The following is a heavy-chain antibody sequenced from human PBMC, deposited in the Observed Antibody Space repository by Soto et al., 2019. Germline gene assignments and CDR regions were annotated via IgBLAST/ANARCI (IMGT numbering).Heavy chain of an antibody. J-gene: IGHJ4*02. V-gene: IGHV3-11*01. CDR1: GFTFTDHY. CDR2: INSGGSNI. Sequence: QVQLVESGGGLVKPGGSLRLSCTASGFTFTDHYMTWIRQAPGKGLEWVSYINSGGSNIYYADYVRGRFTNSRDNAKHPVYLQMNSMKAEDTPIYYCARDNRGANLGQGTLVIVSS. CDR3: ARDNRGAN. D-gene: IGHD3-10*01.